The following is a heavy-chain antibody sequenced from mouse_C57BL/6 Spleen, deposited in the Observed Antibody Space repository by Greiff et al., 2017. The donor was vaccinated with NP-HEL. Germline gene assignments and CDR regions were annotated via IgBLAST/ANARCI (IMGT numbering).Heavy chain of an antibody. D-gene: IGHD2-4*01. V-gene: IGHV1-52*01. Sequence: QVQLKQPGAELVRPGSSVKLSCKASGYTFTSYWMHWVKQRPIQGLEWIGNIDPSDSETHYNQKFKDKATLTVDKSSSTAYMQLSSLTSEDSAVYYCARDYYDYGKVWFAYWGQGTLVTVSA. CDR3: ARDYYDYGKVWFAY. J-gene: IGHJ3*01. CDR2: IDPSDSET. CDR1: GYTFTSYW.